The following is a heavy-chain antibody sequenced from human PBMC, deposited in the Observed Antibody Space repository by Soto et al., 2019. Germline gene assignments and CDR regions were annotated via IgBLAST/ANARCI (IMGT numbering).Heavy chain of an antibody. Sequence: PGESLKISCKGSGYSFTNYWIGWVRQMPGKGLEWMGIIYPGDSDIRFSPSFQGQVTISADKSINTAYLQWSSLMASDTAMYYCARTSHYDSSGYYDAFDVRGQGTMVTVSS. CDR1: GYSFTNYW. CDR3: ARTSHYDSSGYYDAFDV. V-gene: IGHV5-51*01. J-gene: IGHJ3*01. D-gene: IGHD3-22*01. CDR2: IYPGDSDI.